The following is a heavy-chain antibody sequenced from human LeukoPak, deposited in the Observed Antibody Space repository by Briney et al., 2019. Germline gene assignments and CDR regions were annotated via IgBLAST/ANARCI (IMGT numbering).Heavy chain of an antibody. Sequence: GGSLRLPCAASGFTFSSYGMHWVRQAPGKGLEWVAFIRYDGSNKYYADSVKGRFTISRDNSKNTLYLQMNSLRAEDTAVYYCAKTAITILDAFDIWGQGTMVTVSS. CDR2: IRYDGSNK. V-gene: IGHV3-30*02. J-gene: IGHJ3*02. CDR1: GFTFSSYG. CDR3: AKTAITILDAFDI. D-gene: IGHD3-3*01.